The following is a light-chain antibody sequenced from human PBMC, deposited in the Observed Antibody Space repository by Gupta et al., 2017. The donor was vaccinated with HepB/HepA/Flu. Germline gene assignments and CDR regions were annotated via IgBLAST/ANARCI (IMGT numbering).Light chain of an antibody. CDR2: LIIDGSH. V-gene: IGLV4-69*01. CDR1: SGHRSDA. Sequence: QLVLTQSPSASASLGASVKPTCPLSSGHRSDAIAWHQHQPEKGPRYLPILIIDGSHTTGAGIPDRFSGASSGAERDRTISSPQSEDEADYYCQTLGTGIQVFGGGTKLTVL. CDR3: QTLGTGIQV. J-gene: IGLJ3*02.